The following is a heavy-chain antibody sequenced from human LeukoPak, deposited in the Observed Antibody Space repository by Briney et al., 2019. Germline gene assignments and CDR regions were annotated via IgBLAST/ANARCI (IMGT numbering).Heavy chain of an antibody. D-gene: IGHD3-16*01. CDR1: GFTFSSYW. CDR3: ARDYIGGWNDH. Sequence: GGSLRLSCSASGFTFSSYWMSWVRQTTGKGLECVAKIREDGNEKFYVDSVKGRFTISRDNAKNSVYLQMNSLRVEDTAVYFCARDYIGGWNDHWGQGTLVTVSS. J-gene: IGHJ4*02. CDR2: IREDGNEK. V-gene: IGHV3-7*01.